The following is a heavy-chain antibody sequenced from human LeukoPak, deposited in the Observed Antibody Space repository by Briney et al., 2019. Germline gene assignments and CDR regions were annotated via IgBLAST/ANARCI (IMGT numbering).Heavy chain of an antibody. CDR3: ARERPTVTKTGYYFDY. V-gene: IGHV3-48*04. CDR2: ISSSSSTI. J-gene: IGHJ4*02. Sequence: GGSLRLSCAASGFTFSSYSMNWVRQAPGKGLEWVSDISSSSSTIYYADSVKGRFTISRDNAKNSLYLQMNSLRAEDTAVYYCARERPTVTKTGYYFDYWSQGTLVTVSS. D-gene: IGHD4-17*01. CDR1: GFTFSSYS.